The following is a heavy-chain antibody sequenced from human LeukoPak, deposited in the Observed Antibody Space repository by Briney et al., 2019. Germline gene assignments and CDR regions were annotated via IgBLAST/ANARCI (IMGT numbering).Heavy chain of an antibody. CDR3: AREFLRGAAGNYYYYGMDV. CDR1: GYTFTSNG. J-gene: IGHJ6*02. D-gene: IGHD6-13*01. Sequence: ASVKVSCKASGYTFTSNGISWVRQAPGQGLEWMGWISAYNGNTNYAQKLQGRVTMTTDTSTSTAYMELRSLRSDDTAVYYCAREFLRGAAGNYYYYGMDVWGQGTTVTVSS. V-gene: IGHV1-18*01. CDR2: ISAYNGNT.